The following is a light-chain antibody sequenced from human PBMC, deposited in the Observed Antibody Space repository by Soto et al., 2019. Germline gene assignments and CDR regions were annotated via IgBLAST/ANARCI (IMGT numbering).Light chain of an antibody. V-gene: IGLV3-21*02. J-gene: IGLJ1*01. CDR3: HVWDSSSDHYV. Sequence: SYELTQPPSVSVAPGQTARITCGGNNIGGKSVHWYQQKPGQAPVPVVYDDSDRPSGIPDRFSGSNSGDTATLTIRRVEAGDEADYYCHVWDSSSDHYVFGTGTKVTAL. CDR1: NIGGKS. CDR2: DDS.